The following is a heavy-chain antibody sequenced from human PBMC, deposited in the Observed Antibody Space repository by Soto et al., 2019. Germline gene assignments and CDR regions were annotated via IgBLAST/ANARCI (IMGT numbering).Heavy chain of an antibody. CDR3: ARGGPYYDYGMDV. CDR2: IYYSGST. CDR1: GGSISSGGYY. D-gene: IGHD3-16*01. Sequence: SETLSLTCTVSGGSISSGGYYWSWIRQHPGKGLEWIGYIYYSGSTYYNPSLKSRVTISVDTSKNQFSLKLSSVTAADTAVHYCARGGPYYDYGMDVWGQGTTVTVSS. J-gene: IGHJ6*02. V-gene: IGHV4-31*03.